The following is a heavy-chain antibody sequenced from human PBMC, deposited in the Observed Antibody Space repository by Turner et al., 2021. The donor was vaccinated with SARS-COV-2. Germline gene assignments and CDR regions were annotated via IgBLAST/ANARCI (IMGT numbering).Heavy chain of an antibody. V-gene: IGHV4-59*08. CDR2: FYKIGSI. CDR3: ARHQGSASGYDHGMNV. J-gene: IGHJ6*02. D-gene: IGHD1-26*01. Sequence: QVQRQESGPGLVRPSATMSLTCTVSGGSISSKSWSWIRQFPGRGLEWIGYFYKIGSIDYNPTLRSRVTISVDTSKNQLSLNLISVPAADTAVYYCARHQGSASGYDHGMNVWGQGTAVIVSS. CDR1: GGSISSKS.